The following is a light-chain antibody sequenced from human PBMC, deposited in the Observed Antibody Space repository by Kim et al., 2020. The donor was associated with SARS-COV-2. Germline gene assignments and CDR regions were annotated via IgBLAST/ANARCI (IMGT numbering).Light chain of an antibody. CDR3: QQHHRYPWT. Sequence: TSVGDRVTITCRASQTIYNSLAWYQQKPGKAPKLLIYRASSSQSGVPSRFSGSGSGTEFTLTISSLQPDDFASYYCQQHHRYPWTFGQGTKVDIK. V-gene: IGKV1-5*03. CDR2: RAS. J-gene: IGKJ1*01. CDR1: QTIYNS.